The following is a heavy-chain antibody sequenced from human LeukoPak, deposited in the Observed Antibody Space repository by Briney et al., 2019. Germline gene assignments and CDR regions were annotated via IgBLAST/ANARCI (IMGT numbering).Heavy chain of an antibody. D-gene: IGHD4-17*01. Sequence: PGGSLRLSCAASGFTFSSYWLSWVRQAPGKGLEWVSVIYSGGSTYYADSVKGRFTISRDNSKNTLYLQMNSLRAEDTAVYYCASYGELNGDYRVFDYWGQGTLVTVSS. CDR2: IYSGGST. J-gene: IGHJ4*02. V-gene: IGHV3-66*01. CDR3: ASYGELNGDYRVFDY. CDR1: GFTFSSYW.